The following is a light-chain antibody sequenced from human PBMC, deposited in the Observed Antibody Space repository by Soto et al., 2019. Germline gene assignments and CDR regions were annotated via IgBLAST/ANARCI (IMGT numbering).Light chain of an antibody. CDR2: EGS. CDR3: CSYARSSTYV. V-gene: IGLV2-23*01. J-gene: IGLJ1*01. Sequence: QSVLTQPASVSGSPGQSITISCTGTSGDVGSYNLVSWYQHHPGKAPKLMIYEGSKRPSGVSNRFSGSKSGSTASLTISGLQAEDEAAYYCCSYARSSTYVFGTGTKLTVL. CDR1: SGDVGSYNL.